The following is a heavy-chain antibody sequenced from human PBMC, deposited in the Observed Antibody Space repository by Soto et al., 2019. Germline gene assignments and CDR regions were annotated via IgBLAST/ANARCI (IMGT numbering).Heavy chain of an antibody. CDR1: GDSISSSNYH. J-gene: IGHJ4*02. Sequence: SETLSLTCTVSGDSISSSNYHWGWIRQPPGKGLEWIGSVYYSGSTHYNPSLKGRVTISIDASKNQFSLNLNSVTATDTAVYYCARHRGPTGPNYWGQGTLVTVSS. D-gene: IGHD3-10*01. CDR2: VYYSGST. V-gene: IGHV4-39*01. CDR3: ARHRGPTGPNY.